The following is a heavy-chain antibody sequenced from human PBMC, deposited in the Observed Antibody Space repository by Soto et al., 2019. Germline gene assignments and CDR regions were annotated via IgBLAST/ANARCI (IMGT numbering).Heavy chain of an antibody. CDR3: ARPGSAIDHAFDI. J-gene: IGHJ3*02. V-gene: IGHV4-59*08. CDR1: GGSISSYY. CDR2: IYYSGST. Sequence: SETLSLTCTVSGGSISSYYWSWIRQPPGKGLEWIGYIYYSGSTNYNPSLKSRVTISVDTSKNQFSLKLSSVTAADTAVYYCARPGSAIDHAFDISGQGTMVTVSS. D-gene: IGHD5-18*01.